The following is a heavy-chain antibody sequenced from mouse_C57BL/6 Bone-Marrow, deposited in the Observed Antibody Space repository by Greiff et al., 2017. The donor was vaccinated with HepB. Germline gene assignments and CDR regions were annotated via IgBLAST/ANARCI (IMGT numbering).Heavy chain of an antibody. CDR1: GYTFTSYW. D-gene: IGHD3-2*02. Sequence: VQLQQPGAELVMPGASVKLSCKASGYTFTSYWITWVKQRPGQGLEWIGDIYPGSGSTNYNEKFKSKATLTVDTSSSTAYMQLSSLTSEDSAVYYCARDSSGLAWFAYWGQGTLVTVSA. CDR3: ARDSSGLAWFAY. V-gene: IGHV1-55*01. CDR2: IYPGSGST. J-gene: IGHJ3*01.